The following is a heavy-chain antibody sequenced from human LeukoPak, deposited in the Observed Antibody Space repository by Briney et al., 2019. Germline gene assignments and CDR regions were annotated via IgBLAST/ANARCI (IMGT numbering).Heavy chain of an antibody. V-gene: IGHV1-2*04. CDR3: ARSRDGYSYDAFDI. CDR2: INPNSGGT. D-gene: IGHD5-24*01. J-gene: IGHJ3*02. CDR1: GYTFTGYY. Sequence: EASVKVSCKASGYTFTGYYMHWVRQAPGQGLEWMGWINPNSGGTNYAQKFQGWVTMTRDTSISTAYMELSRLRSDDTAVYYCARSRDGYSYDAFDIWGQGAMVTVSS.